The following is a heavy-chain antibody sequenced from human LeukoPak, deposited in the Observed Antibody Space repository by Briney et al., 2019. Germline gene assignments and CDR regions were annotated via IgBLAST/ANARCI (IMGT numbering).Heavy chain of an antibody. CDR3: ARSVLGANSRGLDY. D-gene: IGHD4/OR15-4a*01. Sequence: PGGSLRLSCAASGFTFSNYWMHWVRQAPGKGLVWVSRIHSDGSATYYAYSVRGRFNISRDNAKNKLYLQMTSLRAEDTAVYYCARSVLGANSRGLDYWGQGILVTVSS. J-gene: IGHJ4*02. CDR1: GFTFSNYW. CDR2: IHSDGSAT. V-gene: IGHV3-74*01.